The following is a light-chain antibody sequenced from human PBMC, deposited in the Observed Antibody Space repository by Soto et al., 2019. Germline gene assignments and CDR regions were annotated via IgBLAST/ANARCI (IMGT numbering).Light chain of an antibody. CDR1: QIISTW. J-gene: IGKJ4*01. Sequence: DIQMTQSPSTLSASVGDRVTITCRASQIISTWLAWYQQKPGKAPKLLIYKASNLEGGVPSRVSGSGSGTEFNITISSLQPDDFATYYCQQYNTYPLTFGGGTTVEIK. CDR2: KAS. V-gene: IGKV1-5*03. CDR3: QQYNTYPLT.